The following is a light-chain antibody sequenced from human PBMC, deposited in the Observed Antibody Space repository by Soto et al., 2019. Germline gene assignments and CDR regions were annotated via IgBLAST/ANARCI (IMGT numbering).Light chain of an antibody. CDR2: AAS. CDR1: QGISSY. CDR3: QQYYSYPIT. J-gene: IGKJ5*01. V-gene: IGKV1-8*01. Sequence: ASRVTQSPSSFSASTGERITITCLATQGISSYLAWYQQKPGKAPKLLIYAASTLQSGVPSRFRGSGSGTDFTLTISCLQSEDFETYFCQQYYSYPITFGQGTRLEIK.